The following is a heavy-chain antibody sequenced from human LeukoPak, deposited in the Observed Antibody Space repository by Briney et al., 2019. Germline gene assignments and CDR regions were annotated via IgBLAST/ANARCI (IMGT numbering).Heavy chain of an antibody. J-gene: IGHJ6*02. CDR1: GGTFSSYA. CDR2: IIPIFGTA. Sequence: SVKVSCKASGGTFSSYAISWVRQAPGQGLEWMGGIIPIFGTANYAQKFQGRVTITADESTSTAHMELSSLRSEDTAVYYCARSVVRGVTYYYGMDVWGQGTTVTVSS. CDR3: ARSVVRGVTYYYGMDV. D-gene: IGHD3-10*01. V-gene: IGHV1-69*13.